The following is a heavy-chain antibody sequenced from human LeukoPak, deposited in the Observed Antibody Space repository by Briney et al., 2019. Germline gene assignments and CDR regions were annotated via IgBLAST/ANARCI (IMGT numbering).Heavy chain of an antibody. D-gene: IGHD3-22*01. V-gene: IGHV3-23*01. CDR1: GFTFSSYA. CDR3: AKREKSSSGSFDY. CDR2: ISDSGGST. Sequence: PGGSLRLSSAASGFTFSSYAMNWVRQAPGKGLEWVSTISDSGGSTYYADSVKGRFTISRDNSKNTLYLQMNSLRAEDTAVYYCAKREKSSSGSFDYWGQGTLVTVSS. J-gene: IGHJ4*02.